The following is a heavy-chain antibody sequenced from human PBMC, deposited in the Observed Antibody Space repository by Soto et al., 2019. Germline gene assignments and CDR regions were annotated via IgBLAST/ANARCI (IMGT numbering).Heavy chain of an antibody. Sequence: GGSLRLSCAASGFTFSMSAMTWVRQAPGKGLEWVSTTGLNGRTTYYADSVKGRFTVSRDNSKNTLDLHMSSPRAEDTAVYYCATVHSTSRSSDYWGQGTLVTVSS. D-gene: IGHD6-6*01. CDR3: ATVHSTSRSSDY. CDR2: TGLNGRTT. J-gene: IGHJ4*02. V-gene: IGHV3-23*01. CDR1: GFTFSMSA.